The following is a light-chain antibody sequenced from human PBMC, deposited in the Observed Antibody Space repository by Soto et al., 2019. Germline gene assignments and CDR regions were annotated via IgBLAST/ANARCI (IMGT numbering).Light chain of an antibody. J-gene: IGLJ1*01. CDR1: SSNIGAGYD. CDR2: GNS. Sequence: PSVSGAPGQRVTISCTGSSSNIGAGYDVHWYQQLPGTAPKLLIYGNSNRPSGVPHRFSGSKSGTSASLAITGLQAEDEADYYCQSYDSSLSGYVFGTGTKVTVL. CDR3: QSYDSSLSGYV. V-gene: IGLV1-40*01.